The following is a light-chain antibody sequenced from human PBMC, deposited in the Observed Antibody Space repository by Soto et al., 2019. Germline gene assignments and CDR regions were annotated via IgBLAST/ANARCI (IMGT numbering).Light chain of an antibody. J-gene: IGKJ4*01. CDR1: QGIGVY. CDR2: AAS. Sequence: VRISRSPSYQYASLGDRVTITCRASQGIGVYLAWFQQKPGNVPKLLIYAASTLQSGVPSRFSGSGSGTDFTLTISSLQPEDVATYYCQKYNSAPLTFGGGTKVDIK. CDR3: QKYNSAPLT. V-gene: IGKV1-27*01.